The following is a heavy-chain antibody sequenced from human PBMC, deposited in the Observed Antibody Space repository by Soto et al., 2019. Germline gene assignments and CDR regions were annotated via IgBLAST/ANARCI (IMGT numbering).Heavy chain of an antibody. V-gene: IGHV3-11*01. Sequence: PGGSLRLSCAASGFTFSDYYMSWIRQAPGKGMEWVSYISSSGSTIYYADSVKGRFTISRDNAKNSLYLQMNSLRAGDTSVYYCLRDPHSSSWSSRFDYWGQGTLVTVSS. CDR1: GFTFSDYY. CDR2: ISSSGSTI. D-gene: IGHD6-13*01. CDR3: LRDPHSSSWSSRFDY. J-gene: IGHJ4*02.